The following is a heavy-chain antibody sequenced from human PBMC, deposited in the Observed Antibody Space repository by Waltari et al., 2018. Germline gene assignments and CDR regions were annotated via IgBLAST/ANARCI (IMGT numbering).Heavy chain of an antibody. Sequence: DVQLVQSGTEVKKPGESLTISGRGSGYSFTDYWIIWVRHKPGKGLEWMGRIDPNDSSNNYSPSFQGHVTMSTDKSTKTAYLQWSSLQASDTAIYYCARRDYSGYDETFDHWGQGTQGTVSS. D-gene: IGHD5-12*01. CDR2: IDPNDSSN. CDR1: GYSFTDYW. CDR3: ARRDYSGYDETFDH. J-gene: IGHJ4*02. V-gene: IGHV5-10-1*03.